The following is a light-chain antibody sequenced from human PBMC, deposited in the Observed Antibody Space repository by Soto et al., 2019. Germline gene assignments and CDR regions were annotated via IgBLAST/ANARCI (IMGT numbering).Light chain of an antibody. CDR3: QQRDNWPWT. CDR1: QSVRSN. CDR2: DVS. V-gene: IGKV3-11*01. Sequence: EIVLTQSPATLSLSPGEIATLSCRASQSVRSNLAWYQHKPGQAPRLLIHDVSNTATGIPGRFSGSGFGTDFTLTISNVEPEDFAVYYCQQRDNWPWTFGQGAKVVVK. J-gene: IGKJ1*01.